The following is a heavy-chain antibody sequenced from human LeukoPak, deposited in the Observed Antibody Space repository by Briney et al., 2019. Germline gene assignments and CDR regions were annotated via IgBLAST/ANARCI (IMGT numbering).Heavy chain of an antibody. Sequence: PSETLSLTCAVYGGSFSGYYWSWIRQPPGKGLEWIGEINHSGSANYNPSLKSRVTISVDTSKNQFSLNLRSVTAADTAVYYCASSKMTTVTTAAYYGMDVWGQGTTVIVSS. V-gene: IGHV4-34*01. CDR3: ASSKMTTVTTAAYYGMDV. CDR1: GGSFSGYY. J-gene: IGHJ6*02. CDR2: INHSGSA. D-gene: IGHD4-17*01.